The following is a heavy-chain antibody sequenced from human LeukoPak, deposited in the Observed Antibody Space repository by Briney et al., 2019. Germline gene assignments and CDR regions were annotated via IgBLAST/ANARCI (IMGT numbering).Heavy chain of an antibody. V-gene: IGHV3-30*02. CDR2: LRYDETIK. J-gene: IGHJ4*02. Sequence: PGGSLRLSCAASGFTFSNYGMRWVRQAPGKGLELVAFLRYDETIKYYADSVKGRFSISRDTSKNMLYLQMNSLRVEDTAVYYCAKDSANYCVDYWGQGTLVTVSS. D-gene: IGHD1-26*01. CDR1: GFTFSNYG. CDR3: AKDSANYCVDY.